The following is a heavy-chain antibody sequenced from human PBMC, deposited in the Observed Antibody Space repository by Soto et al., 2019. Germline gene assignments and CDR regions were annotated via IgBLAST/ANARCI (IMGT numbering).Heavy chain of an antibody. CDR1: GFTFSGSA. J-gene: IGHJ4*02. CDR2: IRSNANNYAT. D-gene: IGHD3-22*01. V-gene: IGHV3-73*01. CDR3: TRTYYDSSGYYYG. Sequence: GGSLRLYCAASGFTFSGSAMHRVRQASGKGLEWVGRIRSNANNYATAYAASVKDRFTISRDDSENTAYLQMNSLKTEDTAVYYCTRTYYDSSGYYYGWGQGTLVTVSS.